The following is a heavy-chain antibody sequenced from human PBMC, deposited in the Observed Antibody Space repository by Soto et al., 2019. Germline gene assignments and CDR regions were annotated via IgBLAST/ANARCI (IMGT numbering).Heavy chain of an antibody. Sequence: QAQLVESGGGVVQPGRSLRLSCAASGFTFSSFAMHWVRQAPGKGLEWVAIVSYDGGTKYYADSVKGRFTISRDNSKNTLYLQVNSLRTEDTAVYYCANLPPRGNKYGPADYWGQGTLVTVSS. D-gene: IGHD5-12*01. J-gene: IGHJ4*02. CDR1: GFTFSSFA. CDR3: ANLPPRGNKYGPADY. V-gene: IGHV3-30*18. CDR2: VSYDGGTK.